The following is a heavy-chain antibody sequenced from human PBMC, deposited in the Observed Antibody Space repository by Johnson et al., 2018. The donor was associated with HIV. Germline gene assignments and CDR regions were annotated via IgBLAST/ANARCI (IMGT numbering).Heavy chain of an antibody. CDR2: IRYDGSNK. J-gene: IGHJ3*02. CDR1: GFTFSSYG. CDR3: ARSKDCSGGSCPDAFDI. D-gene: IGHD2-15*01. Sequence: QVQLVESGGGVVQPGGSLRLSCAASGFTFSSYGMHWVRQAPGKGLEWVAFIRYDGSNKYYADSVKGRFTISRDNSKNTLYLQMNSLRAEDTAVYYCARSKDCSGGSCPDAFDIWCQGTMVIVSS. V-gene: IGHV3-30*02.